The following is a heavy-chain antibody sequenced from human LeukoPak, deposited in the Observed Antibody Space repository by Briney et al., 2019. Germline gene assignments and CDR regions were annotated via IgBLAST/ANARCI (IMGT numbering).Heavy chain of an antibody. CDR1: GYTFINYN. CDR3: ARGGGWS. Sequence: ASVKVSCKASGYTFINYNIYWFRQAPGQGPEWMGKIKPGGGGTTYSQKFQGRLSLTGDPSTSTVYMELTSLISEDTAVYYCARGGGWSLGQGTLVSVSS. V-gene: IGHV1-46*01. J-gene: IGHJ5*02. CDR2: IKPGGGGT. D-gene: IGHD6-19*01.